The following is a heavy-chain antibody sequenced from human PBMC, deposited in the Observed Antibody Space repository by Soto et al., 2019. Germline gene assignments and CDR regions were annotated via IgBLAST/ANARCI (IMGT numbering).Heavy chain of an antibody. CDR2: IIPIFGTA. CDR3: ARDKSRVTTASYGMDV. D-gene: IGHD4-17*01. V-gene: IGHV1-69*13. Sequence: ASVKVSCKASGGTFSSYAISWVRQAPGQGLEWMGGIIPIFGTANYAQKFQGRVTITADESTSTAYMELSSLRSEDTAVYYCARDKSRVTTASYGMDVWGQGTTVTVSS. J-gene: IGHJ6*02. CDR1: GGTFSSYA.